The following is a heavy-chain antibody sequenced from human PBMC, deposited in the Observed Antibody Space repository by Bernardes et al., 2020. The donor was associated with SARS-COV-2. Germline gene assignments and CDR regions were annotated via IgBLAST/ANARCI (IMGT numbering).Heavy chain of an antibody. J-gene: IGHJ4*02. Sequence: GGSLRLSCAASGFTFDDYAMHWVRQAPGKGLEWVSGISWNSGSIGYADSVKGRFTISRDNAKNSLYLQMNSLRAEDTALYYCASGVDNWNVGDYWGQGTLVTVSS. CDR2: ISWNSGSI. D-gene: IGHD1-1*01. CDR3: ASGVDNWNVGDY. V-gene: IGHV3-9*01. CDR1: GFTFDDYA.